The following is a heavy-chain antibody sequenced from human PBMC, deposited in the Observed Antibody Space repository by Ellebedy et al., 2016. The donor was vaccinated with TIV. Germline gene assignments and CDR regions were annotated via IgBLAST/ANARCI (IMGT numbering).Heavy chain of an antibody. CDR1: GFTFSSYW. D-gene: IGHD3-10*01. CDR2: INSDGSST. Sequence: GESLKISCAASGFTFSSYWMHWVRQAPGKGLVWVSRINSDGSSTSYADSVKGRFIISRDNAKNSLYLQMNSLRDEDTAVYYCARDMTLFGELVTLYYYGMDVWGQGTTVTVSS. CDR3: ARDMTLFGELVTLYYYGMDV. J-gene: IGHJ6*02. V-gene: IGHV3-74*01.